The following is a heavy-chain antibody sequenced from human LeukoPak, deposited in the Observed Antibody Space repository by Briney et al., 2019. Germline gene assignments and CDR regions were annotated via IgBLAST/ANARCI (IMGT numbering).Heavy chain of an antibody. Sequence: SETLSLTCTVSGGSISSYYWSWIRQPPGKGLEWIGYIYYSGSTNYNPSLKSRVTISVDTSKNQFPLKLSSVTAADTAVYYCARDSGWLGSYYYGMDVWGQGTTVTVSS. CDR3: ARDSGWLGSYYYGMDV. J-gene: IGHJ6*02. V-gene: IGHV4-59*12. D-gene: IGHD6-19*01. CDR2: IYYSGST. CDR1: GGSISSYY.